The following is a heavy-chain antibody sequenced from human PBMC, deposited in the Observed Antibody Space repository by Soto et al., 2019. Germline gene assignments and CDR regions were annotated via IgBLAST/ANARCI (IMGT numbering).Heavy chain of an antibody. CDR1: GFTFSSYA. D-gene: IGHD6-19*01. Sequence: GESLKISCAASGFTFSSYAMHWVRQAPGKGLEWVAVISYDGSNKYYADSVKGRFTISRDNSKNTLYLQMNSLRAEDTAVYYCARAAVAGTFWGIDWFDPWGQGTLVTVSS. CDR2: ISYDGSNK. CDR3: ARAAVAGTFWGIDWFDP. V-gene: IGHV3-30-3*01. J-gene: IGHJ5*02.